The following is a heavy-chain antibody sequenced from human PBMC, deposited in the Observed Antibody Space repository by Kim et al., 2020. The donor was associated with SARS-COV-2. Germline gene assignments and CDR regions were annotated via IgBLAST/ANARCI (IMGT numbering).Heavy chain of an antibody. CDR1: GGSISSSSYY. CDR3: ARRSSRYNWFDP. V-gene: IGHV4-39*01. Sequence: SETLSLTCTVSGGSISSSSYYWGWIRQPPGKGLEWIGSIYYSGSTYYNPSLKSRVTISVDTSKNQFSLKLSSVTAADTAVYYCARRSSRYNWFDPWGQGTLVTVSS. D-gene: IGHD6-13*01. J-gene: IGHJ5*02. CDR2: IYYSGST.